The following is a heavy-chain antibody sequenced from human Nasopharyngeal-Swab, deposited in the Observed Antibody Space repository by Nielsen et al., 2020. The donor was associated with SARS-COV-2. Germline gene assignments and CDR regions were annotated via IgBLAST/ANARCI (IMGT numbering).Heavy chain of an antibody. CDR3: ASGRLRFLEWPAEGEFYYYYGMDV. J-gene: IGHJ6*02. V-gene: IGHV4-39*01. D-gene: IGHD3-3*01. Sequence: WIRQPPGKGLEWIGSIYYSGSTYYNPSLKCRVTISVDTSKNQFSLKLSSVTAADTAVYYCASGRLRFLEWPAEGEFYYYYGMDVWGQGTTVTVSS. CDR2: IYYSGST.